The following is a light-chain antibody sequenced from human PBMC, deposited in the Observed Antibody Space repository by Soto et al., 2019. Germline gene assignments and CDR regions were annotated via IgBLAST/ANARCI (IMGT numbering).Light chain of an antibody. V-gene: IGLV1-44*01. CDR2: TTN. Sequence: QSVLTQPLSASATPGRRVTRSCSGSRSKIGTSSVHWFQQRPGTAPKLLISTTNRRPSGVPGRFSGSKSGTCACLAISGLQSEVEADDSSAAWDDSLSGHVFRTGTKVTVL. J-gene: IGLJ1*01. CDR1: RSKIGTSS. CDR3: AAWDDSLSGHV.